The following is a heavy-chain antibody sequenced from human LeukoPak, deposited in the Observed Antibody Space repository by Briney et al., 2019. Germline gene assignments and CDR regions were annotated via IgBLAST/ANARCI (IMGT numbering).Heavy chain of an antibody. CDR1: GFTFSSYS. CDR2: ISSSSSYI. J-gene: IGHJ4*02. Sequence: GGSLRLSCAASGFTFSSYSMNWVRQAPGKGLEWVSSISSSSSYIYYADSVKGRFTISRDNAKNSLYLQMNSLRAEDTAVYYCARDNEESYHSTRWGQGTLVTVSS. D-gene: IGHD2-15*01. V-gene: IGHV3-21*04. CDR3: ARDNEESYHSTR.